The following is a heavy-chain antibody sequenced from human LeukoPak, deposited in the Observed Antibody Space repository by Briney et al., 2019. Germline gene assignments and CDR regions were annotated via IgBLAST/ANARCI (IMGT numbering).Heavy chain of an antibody. Sequence: PSETLSLTCTVSGGSISSSSYYWGWIRQPPGKGLEWIGSIYYSGSTYYNPSLKSRVTISVDTSKNQFSLKLSSVTAADTAVYYCARSYGGYGSYYYYYYGMDVWGQGTTVTVSS. CDR1: GGSISSSSYY. D-gene: IGHD4-17*01. V-gene: IGHV4-39*01. CDR2: IYYSGST. CDR3: ARSYGGYGSYYYYYYGMDV. J-gene: IGHJ6*02.